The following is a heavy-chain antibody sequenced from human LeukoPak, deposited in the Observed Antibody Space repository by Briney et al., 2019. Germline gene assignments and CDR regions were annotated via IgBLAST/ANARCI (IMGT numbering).Heavy chain of an antibody. D-gene: IGHD6-13*01. J-gene: IGHJ4*02. CDR3: AKDGGIAAAGTSFDY. CDR1: GFTFDDYA. V-gene: IGHV3-9*01. Sequence: GRSLRLSCAASGFTFDDYAMHWVRQAPEKGLEWVSGISWNSGSIGYADSVKGRFTISRDNAKNSLYLQMNSLRAEDTALYYCAKDGGIAAAGTSFDYWGQGTLVTVSS. CDR2: ISWNSGSI.